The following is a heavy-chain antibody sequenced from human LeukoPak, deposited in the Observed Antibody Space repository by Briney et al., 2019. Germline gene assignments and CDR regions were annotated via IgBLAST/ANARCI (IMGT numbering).Heavy chain of an antibody. Sequence: GGSLRLSCAASGFTFSSYAMTWVRHAPGKGLEWVSSIFPSGGEIHYADSVRGRFTISRDNSKSTLSLQMNSLRAEDTAIYYCATYRQVLLPFESWGQGTLVTVSS. CDR3: ATYRQVLLPFES. V-gene: IGHV3-23*01. CDR2: IFPSGGEI. CDR1: GFTFSSYA. D-gene: IGHD2-8*02. J-gene: IGHJ4*02.